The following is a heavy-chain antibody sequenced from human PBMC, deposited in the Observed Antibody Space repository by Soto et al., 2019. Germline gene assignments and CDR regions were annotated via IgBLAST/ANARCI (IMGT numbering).Heavy chain of an antibody. CDR1: GASIITDNW. J-gene: IGHJ4*02. CDR3: ARASASAKLRGVVIN. Sequence: QVQLQESGPGLVKPSGTLSLTCALSGASIITDNWWSWCRQPPGKEMEGIGEIYHSGDTNFNPSAKSRVALSVDTSKNQFSLTVSSVTAADTAIYYCARASASAKLRGVVINWGQGTLVTVSS. D-gene: IGHD3-10*01. CDR2: IYHSGDT. V-gene: IGHV4-4*02.